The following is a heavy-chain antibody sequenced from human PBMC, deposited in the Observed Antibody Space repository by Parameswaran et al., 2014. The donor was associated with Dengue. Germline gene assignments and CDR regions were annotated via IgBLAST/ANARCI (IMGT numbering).Heavy chain of an antibody. J-gene: IGHJ4*01. D-gene: IGHD2-2*01. Sequence: WIRQPPGKGLEWIGEINHSGSTNYNPSLKSRVTISVDTSKNQFSLKLSSVTAADTAVYYCARGGIVVVPAAIPFDYWGQEPWSPSPQ. CDR2: INHSGST. CDR3: ARGGIVVVPAAIPFDY. V-gene: IGHV4-34*01.